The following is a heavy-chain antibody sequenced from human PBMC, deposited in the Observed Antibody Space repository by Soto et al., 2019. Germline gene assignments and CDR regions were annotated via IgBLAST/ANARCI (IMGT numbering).Heavy chain of an antibody. V-gene: IGHV3-66*04. Sequence: EVQLVESGGGLVQPGGSLRLSCAASGFTVSSNYMSWVRQAPGKGLEWVSVIYSGGSTYYADYVKGRFTISRDNSKNTLYLQMNSLRAEDTAVYYCARHYGDYFAAVFDYWGQGTLVTVSS. CDR2: IYSGGST. D-gene: IGHD4-17*01. J-gene: IGHJ4*02. CDR1: GFTVSSNY. CDR3: ARHYGDYFAAVFDY.